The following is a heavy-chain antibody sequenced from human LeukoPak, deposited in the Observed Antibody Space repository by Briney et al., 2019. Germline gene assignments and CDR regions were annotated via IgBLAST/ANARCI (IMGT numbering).Heavy chain of an antibody. V-gene: IGHV3-30*18. D-gene: IGHD3-9*01. CDR3: VKDVKYYDVLTGLDY. CDR2: ISYDGSNK. J-gene: IGHJ4*02. Sequence: GGSLRLSCAASGFTFSSYAMHWVRQAPGKGLEWVAVISYDGSNKYYADSVKGRFTISRDNSKNTLYLQMNSLRAEDTAVYYCVKDVKYYDVLTGLDYWGQGILVTVSS. CDR1: GFTFSSYA.